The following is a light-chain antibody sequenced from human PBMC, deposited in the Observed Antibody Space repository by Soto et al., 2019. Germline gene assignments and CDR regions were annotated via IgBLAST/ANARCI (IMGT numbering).Light chain of an antibody. CDR1: QTIDKK. CDR2: DAS. J-gene: IGKJ1*01. Sequence: QSASVGDRVTITCRASQTIDKKLAWYQQKPGKAPKLLIFDASTLQTGVPLRFSGSGSGTEFSLSINSLQPDDFGTYFCQQYDLYWTFGQGTKVDSK. V-gene: IGKV1-5*01. CDR3: QQYDLYWT.